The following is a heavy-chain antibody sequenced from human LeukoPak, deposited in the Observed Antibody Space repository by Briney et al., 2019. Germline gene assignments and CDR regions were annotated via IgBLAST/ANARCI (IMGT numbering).Heavy chain of an antibody. D-gene: IGHD5-24*01. CDR2: IYTSGST. Sequence: PSETLSLTCTVSGGSISSYYWSWIRQPAGKGLEWIGRIYTSGSTNYNPSLKSRVTMSVDTSKNQFSLKLSSVTAADTAVYYCAREWGQGEMATTYFDYWGQGTLVTVSS. J-gene: IGHJ4*02. CDR1: GGSISSYY. CDR3: AREWGQGEMATTYFDY. V-gene: IGHV4-4*07.